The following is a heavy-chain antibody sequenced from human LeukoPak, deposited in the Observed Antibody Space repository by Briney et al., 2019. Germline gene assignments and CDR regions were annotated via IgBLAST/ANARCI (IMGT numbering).Heavy chain of an antibody. V-gene: IGHV4-39*01. CDR1: SGSISSISFY. J-gene: IGHJ4*02. D-gene: IGHD2-8*02. CDR3: VRLQRVLPSNDF. Sequence: SETLPLTCSVSSGSISSISFYWAWVRQPPEKGLEWIGHIYYTGDSYLNTSLMSRVTLSVDTSKNQFSLKVNSVTVADTAVYYCVRLQRVLPSNDFWGQGTLVTVSS. CDR2: IYYTGDS.